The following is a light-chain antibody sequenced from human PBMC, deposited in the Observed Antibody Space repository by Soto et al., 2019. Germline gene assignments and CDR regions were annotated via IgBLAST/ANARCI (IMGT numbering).Light chain of an antibody. J-gene: IGKJ1*01. Sequence: EVVLTQSPGTLSLSPGERATLSCRASQSVRSMYLAWYQQKPGQAPRLLIYDASSRATDIPDRFSGSGSGTDFTLTISRLEPEDFAIYYCQQYGSLSWTFGQGTKVEIK. CDR1: QSVRSMY. CDR2: DAS. CDR3: QQYGSLSWT. V-gene: IGKV3-20*01.